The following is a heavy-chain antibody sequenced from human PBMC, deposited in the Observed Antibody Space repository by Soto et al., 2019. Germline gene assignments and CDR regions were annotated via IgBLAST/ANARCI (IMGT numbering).Heavy chain of an antibody. CDR2: ISYDGSNK. D-gene: IGHD5-12*01. CDR3: AREVEGWLQFGY. CDR1: GFTFSSYA. J-gene: IGHJ4*02. Sequence: QVQLVESGGGVVQPGRSLRLSCAASGFTFSSYAMHWVRQAPGKGLEWVAVISYDGSNKYYADSVKGRFTISRDNSKNTLYLQMNSLRAEDTAVYYCAREVEGWLQFGYWGQGTLVTVSS. V-gene: IGHV3-30-3*01.